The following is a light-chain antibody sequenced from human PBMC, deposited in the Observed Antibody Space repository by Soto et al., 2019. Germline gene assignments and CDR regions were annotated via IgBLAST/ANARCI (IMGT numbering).Light chain of an antibody. J-gene: IGKJ1*01. Sequence: DIQMAQSPSALFASIGDRVSVTCRASQPIFTSLAWYQQKPGKAPKLLIYDASVLQTGVPSRFSGFSSGTDFTLTISRVEPEDFAMYFCQQYGSSPGTFGQGTKVEIK. CDR2: DAS. V-gene: IGKV1-5*01. CDR3: QQYGSSPGT. CDR1: QPIFTS.